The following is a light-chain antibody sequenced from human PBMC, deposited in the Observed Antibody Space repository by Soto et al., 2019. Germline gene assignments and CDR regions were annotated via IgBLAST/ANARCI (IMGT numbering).Light chain of an antibody. J-gene: IGLJ2*01. Sequence: SYELTQPPSVSVAPGKTARITCGGNNIGSKSVHWYQQKPGQAPVLVIYYDSDRPSGIPERFSGSNCANTATLTISRVEAGDEADYYCQVWDSSSDHVVFGGGTQLTVL. CDR1: NIGSKS. V-gene: IGLV3-21*04. CDR2: YDS. CDR3: QVWDSSSDHVV.